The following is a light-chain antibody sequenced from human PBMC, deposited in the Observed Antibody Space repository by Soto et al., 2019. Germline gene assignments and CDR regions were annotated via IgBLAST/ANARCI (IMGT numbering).Light chain of an antibody. CDR2: GTS. J-gene: IGKJ2*01. V-gene: IGKV3-20*01. CDR1: QSVSSRY. Sequence: DIVLTQFPGTLSLSPGERATLSCRASQSVSSRYLAWYQKKPGQAPRLLFYGTSIRATGIPDRFSGSGSGTDITLTISRLEPEDFAVYYCQQYGPSPMYTFGQGTKLEIK. CDR3: QQYGPSPMYT.